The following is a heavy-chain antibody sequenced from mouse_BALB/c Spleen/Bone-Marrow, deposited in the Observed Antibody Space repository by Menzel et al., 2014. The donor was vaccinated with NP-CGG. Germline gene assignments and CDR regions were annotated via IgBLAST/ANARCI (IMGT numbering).Heavy chain of an antibody. V-gene: IGHV14-3*02. CDR2: IGPANGNT. D-gene: IGHD2-4*01. CDR3: ALYYDYDVGY. J-gene: IGHJ2*01. CDR1: GFNIKDTY. Sequence: LVESGAELVKPGASVKLSCTASGFNIKDTYMHWVKQRPEQGLEWIGRIGPANGNTKYDPKFQGKATITADTSSNTAYLQLSSLPSEDTAVYYCALYYDYDVGYWGQGTTLTVSS.